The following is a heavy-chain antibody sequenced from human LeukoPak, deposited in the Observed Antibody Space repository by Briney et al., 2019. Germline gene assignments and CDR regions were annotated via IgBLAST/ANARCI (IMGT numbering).Heavy chain of an antibody. V-gene: IGHV3-21*01. D-gene: IGHD3-16*01. J-gene: IGHJ3*02. CDR3: ARPGGRRTDAFDI. Sequence: GGSLRLSCAASGFTFSSYSMNWVRQAPGKGLEWVPSISSSSSYIYYADSVKGRFTISRDNAKNSLYLQMNSLRAEDTAVYYCARPGGRRTDAFDIWGQGTMVTVSS. CDR2: ISSSSSYI. CDR1: GFTFSSYS.